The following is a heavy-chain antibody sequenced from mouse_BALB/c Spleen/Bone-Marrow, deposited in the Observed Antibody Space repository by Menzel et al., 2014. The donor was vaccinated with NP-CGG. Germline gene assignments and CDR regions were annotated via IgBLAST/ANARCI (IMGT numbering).Heavy chain of an antibody. D-gene: IGHD1-2*01. Sequence: EVLPQQSGPELVKPGASVWAYCKASGCSLTDYNMDWVKQSHGKSLVWIGYIDPYNGGTSYNQKFKGKATLTVDKSSSTAFMHLNSLTSEDSAVYYCGLNSLLRPFAYWGQGTLVTVSA. CDR2: IDPYNGGT. J-gene: IGHJ3*01. CDR1: GCSLTDYN. V-gene: IGHV1S135*01. CDR3: GLNSLLRPFAY.